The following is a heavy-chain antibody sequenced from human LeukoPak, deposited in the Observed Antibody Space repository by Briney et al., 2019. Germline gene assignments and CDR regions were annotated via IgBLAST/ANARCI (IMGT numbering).Heavy chain of an antibody. J-gene: IGHJ4*02. CDR3: ARAPGVGATSGAFDY. CDR1: GGSISSYY. Sequence: SEALSLTCTVSGGSISSYYWSWIRQPPGKGLEWIGYIYYSGSTNYNPSLKSRVTISVDTSKNQFSLKLSSVTAADTAVYYCARAPGVGATSGAFDYWGQGTLVTVSS. CDR2: IYYSGST. D-gene: IGHD1-26*01. V-gene: IGHV4-59*01.